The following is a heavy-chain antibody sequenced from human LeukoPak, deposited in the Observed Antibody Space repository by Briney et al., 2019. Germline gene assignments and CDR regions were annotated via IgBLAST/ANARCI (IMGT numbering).Heavy chain of an antibody. CDR3: AKDRGYSSGWFDY. V-gene: IGHV3-33*06. Sequence: GGSLRLSCAASGFTFSSYGMHWVRQAPGKGLEWVAVIWYDGSNKYYADSVKGRFTISRDNSKNALYLQMNSLRAEDTAVYYCAKDRGYSSGWFDYWGQGTLVTVSS. D-gene: IGHD6-19*01. CDR1: GFTFSSYG. CDR2: IWYDGSNK. J-gene: IGHJ4*02.